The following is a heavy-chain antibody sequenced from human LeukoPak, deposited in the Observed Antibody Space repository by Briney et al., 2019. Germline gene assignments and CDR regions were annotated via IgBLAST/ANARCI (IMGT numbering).Heavy chain of an antibody. CDR3: ARGGDTENWFDP. Sequence: SETLSLTCTASGGSISSYYWSWIRQPPGKGLEWIGYIYYSGSTNYNPSLKSRVTISVDTSKNQFSLKLSSVTAADTAVYYCARGGDTENWFDPWGQGTLVTVSS. D-gene: IGHD3-16*01. J-gene: IGHJ5*02. CDR1: GGSISSYY. CDR2: IYYSGST. V-gene: IGHV4-59*01.